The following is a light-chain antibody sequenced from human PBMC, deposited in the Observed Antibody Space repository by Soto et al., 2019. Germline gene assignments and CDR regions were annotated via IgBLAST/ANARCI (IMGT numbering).Light chain of an antibody. CDR3: QQYGSSPPWT. Sequence: EIVLTQSPGTLSLSPGERATLSCRASQSVSSSYLAWYQQKPGQAPRLLIYGASSRATGIPDRFSGSGSGTGFTLTISRLEREDFGVYYCQQYGSSPPWTFGQGTKVEIK. CDR2: GAS. CDR1: QSVSSSY. V-gene: IGKV3-20*01. J-gene: IGKJ1*01.